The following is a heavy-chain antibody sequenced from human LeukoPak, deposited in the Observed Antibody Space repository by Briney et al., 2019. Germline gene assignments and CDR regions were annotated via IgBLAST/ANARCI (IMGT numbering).Heavy chain of an antibody. J-gene: IGHJ4*02. Sequence: SETLSLTCAVSGGSISSSNWWTWVRQPPGKGLEWIGNIYHSGSTKYNPSLKSRVTISVDKSKNQFSLSLSSVTAADTAFYHCARGNGSSYFFDYWGQGTLVTVSS. D-gene: IGHD6-6*01. CDR1: GGSISSSNW. V-gene: IGHV4-4*02. CDR2: IYHSGST. CDR3: ARGNGSSYFFDY.